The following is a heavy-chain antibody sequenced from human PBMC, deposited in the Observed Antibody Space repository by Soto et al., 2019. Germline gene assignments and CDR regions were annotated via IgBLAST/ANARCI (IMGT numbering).Heavy chain of an antibody. CDR3: ARDWTYYDSSGYYSDAFDI. CDR2: SSAYNANP. D-gene: IGHD3-22*01. Sequence: ASVKVSCKASGYTFTSYGISWVRQAPGQMLDWMGWSSAYNANPNYAQKLQGRVTMTTGTSTSTAYMELRSLRSDDTAVYYCARDWTYYDSSGYYSDAFDIWGQGTMVTVSS. CDR1: GYTFTSYG. J-gene: IGHJ3*02. V-gene: IGHV1-18*01.